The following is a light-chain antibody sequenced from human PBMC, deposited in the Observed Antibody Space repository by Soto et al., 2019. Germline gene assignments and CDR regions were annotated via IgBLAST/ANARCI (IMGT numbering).Light chain of an antibody. CDR3: CSYAGSYRV. CDR2: DVS. V-gene: IGLV2-11*01. CDR1: SSDVGGYNY. Sequence: QSALTQPRSVSGSPGQSVTISCTGTSSDVGGYNYVSWYQQHPGKAPKLMIYDVSKRPSGVPDRFSGSKSGNTASLTISGLQAEDEADYYCCSYAGSYRVFGTGTKRTVL. J-gene: IGLJ1*01.